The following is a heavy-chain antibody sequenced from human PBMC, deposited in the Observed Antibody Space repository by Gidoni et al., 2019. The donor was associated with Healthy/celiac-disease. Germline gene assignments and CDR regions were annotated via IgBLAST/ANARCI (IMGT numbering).Heavy chain of an antibody. D-gene: IGHD6-6*01. CDR3: ASRGAARGVGYYYYYMDV. Sequence: QVQLVQSGAEVKKPGASVKVSCKASGDTLTSYAMHWVRQAPGQRLVWMGWINAGNGNTKSSQTFQGRVTITSDTSASTAYMELSSLRSEDTAVYYCASRGAARGVGYYYYYMDVWGKGTTVTVSS. CDR2: INAGNGNT. V-gene: IGHV1-3*01. J-gene: IGHJ6*03. CDR1: GDTLTSYA.